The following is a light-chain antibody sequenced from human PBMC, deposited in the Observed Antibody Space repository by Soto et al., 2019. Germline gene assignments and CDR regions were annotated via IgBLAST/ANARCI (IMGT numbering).Light chain of an antibody. J-gene: IGKJ5*01. Sequence: ETVLTQSPATLSLSPGERATLSCRASQNVDIYLAWYQQKPGQAPRLLIYDESNRATGVPTRFRGSGSGTDFTLTISSLEPADFALYYCQQRRNWPPLTFGQGTRLEIK. V-gene: IGKV3-11*01. CDR1: QNVDIY. CDR2: DES. CDR3: QQRRNWPPLT.